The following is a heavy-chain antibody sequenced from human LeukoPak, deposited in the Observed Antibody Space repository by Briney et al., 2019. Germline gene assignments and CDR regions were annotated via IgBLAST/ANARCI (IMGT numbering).Heavy chain of an antibody. Sequence: ASVKVSCKASGYTFTSYGISWVRQAPGQGLEWMGWISAYNGNTNYAQKLQGRVTITTDTSTSTAYMELRSLRSDDPAVYYCARDLPRPLIAGYLSAPVATPNWFDPWGQGTLVTVSS. V-gene: IGHV1-18*01. CDR2: ISAYNGNT. J-gene: IGHJ5*02. CDR3: ARDLPRPLIAGYLSAPVATPNWFDP. D-gene: IGHD6-13*01. CDR1: GYTFTSYG.